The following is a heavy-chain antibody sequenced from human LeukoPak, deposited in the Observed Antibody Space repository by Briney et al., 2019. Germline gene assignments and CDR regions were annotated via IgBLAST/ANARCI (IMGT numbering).Heavy chain of an antibody. V-gene: IGHV1-18*01. D-gene: IGHD5-24*01. CDR2: ISAYNGNT. Sequence: ASVKVSCKASGGTFSSYAISWVRQAPGQGLEWMGWISAYNGNTNYAQKLQGRVTMTTDTSTSTAYMELRSLRSDDTAVYYCARVTHGYNWVDYWGQGTLVTVSS. CDR3: ARVTHGYNWVDY. J-gene: IGHJ4*02. CDR1: GGTFSSYA.